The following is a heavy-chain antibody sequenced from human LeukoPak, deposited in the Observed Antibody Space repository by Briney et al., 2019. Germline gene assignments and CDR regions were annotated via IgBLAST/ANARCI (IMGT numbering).Heavy chain of an antibody. Sequence: KPSETLSLTCTVSGGSISSYYWSWIRQPPGKGLEWIGYIYYSGSTNYNPSLKSRVTISVDTSKNQFSLKLSSVTAADTAVYYCARARYGYYGSSGYCDYWGQGTLVTVSS. CDR2: IYYSGST. D-gene: IGHD3-22*01. J-gene: IGHJ4*02. CDR3: ARARYGYYGSSGYCDY. V-gene: IGHV4-59*01. CDR1: GGSISSYY.